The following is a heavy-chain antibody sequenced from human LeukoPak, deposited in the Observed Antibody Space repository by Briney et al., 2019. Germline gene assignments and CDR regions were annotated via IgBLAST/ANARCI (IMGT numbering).Heavy chain of an antibody. V-gene: IGHV3-74*01. J-gene: IGHJ4*02. CDR1: GFTFSSYW. D-gene: IGHD6-19*01. CDR3: ARGGARLVRGLDY. Sequence: PGGSLRLSCAASGFTFSSYWMHWVRQAPGKGLVWVSRINSDGSSTSYADSVKGRFTISRDNAKNTLYLQMNSLRAEDTAVYYCARGGARLVRGLDYWGRGTLVTVSS. CDR2: INSDGSST.